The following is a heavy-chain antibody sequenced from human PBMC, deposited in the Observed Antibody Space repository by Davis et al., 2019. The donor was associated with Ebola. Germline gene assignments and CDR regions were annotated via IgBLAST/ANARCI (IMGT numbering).Heavy chain of an antibody. J-gene: IGHJ3*01. CDR1: GFTFGSFW. V-gene: IGHV3-23*01. CDR3: AKDNRNIWSEV. Sequence: PGGSLRLSCAASGFTFGSFWMSWVRQAPGKGLEWVSTLGTSADAYYADSVKGRFTISRDNSKNTLYLQMNGPRVEDTAIYYCAKDNRNIWSEVWGQGTMVTVSS. D-gene: IGHD2/OR15-2a*01. CDR2: LGTSADA.